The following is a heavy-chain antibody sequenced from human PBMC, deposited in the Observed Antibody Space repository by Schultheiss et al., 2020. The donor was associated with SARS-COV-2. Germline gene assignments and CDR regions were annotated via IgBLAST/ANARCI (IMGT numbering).Heavy chain of an antibody. CDR1: GFTVSSNY. CDR2: IYSGGST. J-gene: IGHJ6*02. D-gene: IGHD1-26*01. V-gene: IGHV3-66*01. CDR3: ARDRPEWELNYYYYGMDV. Sequence: GGSLRLSCAASGFTVSSNYMSWVRQAPGKGLEWVSVIYSGGSTYYADSVKGRFTISRDNSKNTLYLQMNSLRAEDTAVYYCARDRPEWELNYYYYGMDVWGQGTTVTVSS.